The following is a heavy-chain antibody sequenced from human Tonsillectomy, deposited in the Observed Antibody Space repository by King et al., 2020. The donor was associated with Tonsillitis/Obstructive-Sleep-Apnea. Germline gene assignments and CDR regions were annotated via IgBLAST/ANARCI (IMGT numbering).Heavy chain of an antibody. CDR3: ARGEIGAGTYYDYYRDV. J-gene: IGHJ6*03. Sequence: QLVQSGAEVKKPGESLKISCKGSGYSFTSYWIGWVRQMPGKGLEWMGIIYPGDSDTRYSLSFQGEVTISADKSISTAYLQWSSLKASDTTMYYCARGEIGAGTYYDYYRDVWGKGTTVTVSS. CDR1: GYSFTSYW. D-gene: IGHD3-10*01. V-gene: IGHV5-51*01. CDR2: IYPGDSDT.